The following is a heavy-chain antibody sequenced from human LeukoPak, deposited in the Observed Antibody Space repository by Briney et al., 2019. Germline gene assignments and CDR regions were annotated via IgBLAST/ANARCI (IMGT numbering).Heavy chain of an antibody. V-gene: IGHV3-23*01. CDR3: AKDRYSGTTVDYFDY. J-gene: IGHJ4*02. D-gene: IGHD1-26*01. Sequence: PGGSLRLSCAASGFTFSSYAMSWVRQAPGKGLEWVSAISGSGGSTYYADSVKGRFTISRDNSKNTLYLQMNSLRAEDTAVYYCAKDRYSGTTVDYFDYWGQGTLVTVSS. CDR2: ISGSGGST. CDR1: GFTFSSYA.